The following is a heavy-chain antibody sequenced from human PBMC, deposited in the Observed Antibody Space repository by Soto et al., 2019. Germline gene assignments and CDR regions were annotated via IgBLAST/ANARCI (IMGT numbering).Heavy chain of an antibody. Sequence: QVQLVQSGAEVKKPGSSVKVSCKASGGTFSSYAISWVRQAPGQGLEWMGGLIPIFGTANYAKQFQGRVTITADKSTSTAYRELSRLRYADTAVYYCARGGVYCSGGSCYSAEYFQHWGQGTLVTVSS. J-gene: IGHJ1*01. D-gene: IGHD2-15*01. CDR3: ARGGVYCSGGSCYSAEYFQH. CDR2: LIPIFGTA. CDR1: GGTFSSYA. V-gene: IGHV1-69*06.